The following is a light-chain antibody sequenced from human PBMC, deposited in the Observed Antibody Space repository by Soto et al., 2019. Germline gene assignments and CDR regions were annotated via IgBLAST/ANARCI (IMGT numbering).Light chain of an antibody. Sequence: EIVLTQSPGTLSLSPGVRATLSCGASQTVKSDYLAWYQQKPGLPPRLLMYGASSRAPGIPGRFSGSGSGTDFSLTISRLEPEDFAVYYCQQYGTSPVTFGQGTKVEIK. CDR2: GAS. CDR1: QTVKSDY. CDR3: QQYGTSPVT. J-gene: IGKJ1*01. V-gene: IGKV3-20*01.